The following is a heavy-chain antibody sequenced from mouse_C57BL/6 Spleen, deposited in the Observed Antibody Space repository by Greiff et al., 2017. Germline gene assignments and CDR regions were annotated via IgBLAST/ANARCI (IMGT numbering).Heavy chain of an antibody. J-gene: IGHJ3*01. CDR2: IDPSDSYT. Sequence: VQLQQPGAELVRPGTSVKLSCKASGYTFTSSWMHWVKQRPGQGLEWIGVIDPSDSYTNYNQNFKGKATLTVDTSSSTAYMQISSLTSDDSAVYFCSRGGFAYWGQGTLVTVSA. CDR1: GYTFTSSW. V-gene: IGHV1-59*01. CDR3: SRGGFAY.